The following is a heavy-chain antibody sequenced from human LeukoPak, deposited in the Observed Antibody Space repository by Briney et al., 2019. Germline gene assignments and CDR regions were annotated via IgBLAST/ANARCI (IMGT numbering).Heavy chain of an antibody. CDR3: AREGLLTSPNNAFDV. V-gene: IGHV3-33*01. CDR2: MWSNESHK. D-gene: IGHD3-16*01. Sequence: GTSLRLSCAASGFTFSSYGMHWVRQRPGKGLEWVTVMWSNESHKYYADSVKGRFTVSRDSAKSTLYLQIESLKVEDTAVYYCAREGLLTSPNNAFDVWGQGTMVTVSS. CDR1: GFTFSSYG. J-gene: IGHJ3*01.